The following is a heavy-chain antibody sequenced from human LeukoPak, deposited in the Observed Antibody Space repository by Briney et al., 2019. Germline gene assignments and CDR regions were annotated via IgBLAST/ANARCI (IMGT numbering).Heavy chain of an antibody. D-gene: IGHD5-18*01. J-gene: IGHJ6*02. Sequence: PSETLSLTCTVSGGSMNSYYRSWIRQPAGKGLEWIGRIYSSGSTNYNPSLKSRVTMSIDTSKNQFSLKLSSVTAADTAVYYCARGTAMVPTVWGQGTTVTVSS. V-gene: IGHV4-4*07. CDR1: GGSMNSYY. CDR2: IYSSGST. CDR3: ARGTAMVPTV.